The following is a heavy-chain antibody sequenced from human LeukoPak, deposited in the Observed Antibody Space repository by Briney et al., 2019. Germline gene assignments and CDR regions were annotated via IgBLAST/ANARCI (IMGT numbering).Heavy chain of an antibody. CDR2: ISGSASDT. CDR3: ARGAYCSGGRCPGAFDI. V-gene: IGHV3-23*01. J-gene: IGHJ3*02. CDR1: GFTFSSYA. Sequence: PGGCLRLSCAASGFTFSSYAMSWVRQVPGKGLEWVSAISGSASDTYYADSVKGRFTISRDNSKNTLYLQMNSLRAEDTAVYYCARGAYCSGGRCPGAFDIWGQGTMVTVSS. D-gene: IGHD2-15*01.